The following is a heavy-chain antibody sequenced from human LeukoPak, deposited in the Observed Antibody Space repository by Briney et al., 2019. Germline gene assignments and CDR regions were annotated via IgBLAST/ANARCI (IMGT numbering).Heavy chain of an antibody. CDR3: AKRGFCSGGSCSSFHFDY. Sequence: GGSLRLSCTASGFTFNSHGMHWVRQAPGKGLEWVALISYEGSNIKYADSVKGRFTISRDNSKNTLYLQMNSLRAEDTASYYCAKRGFCSGGSCSSFHFDYWGQGTLVTVSS. CDR1: GFTFNSHG. J-gene: IGHJ4*02. CDR2: ISYEGSNI. V-gene: IGHV3-30*18. D-gene: IGHD2-15*01.